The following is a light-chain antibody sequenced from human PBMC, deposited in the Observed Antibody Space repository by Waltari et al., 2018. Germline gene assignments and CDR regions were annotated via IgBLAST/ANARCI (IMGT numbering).Light chain of an antibody. J-gene: IGKJ5*01. V-gene: IGKV1-9*01. CDR3: QQRNGYPIT. CDR2: TAS. Sequence: DIQLTQSPSFLSASVGDRVTITCRSSQAISNHLAWYQQKGAKAPKLLIHTASIVGGGVPSRFSGSGSGTEFALTISSLQPEDFATYYCQQRNGYPITFGQGTRLEIK. CDR1: QAISNH.